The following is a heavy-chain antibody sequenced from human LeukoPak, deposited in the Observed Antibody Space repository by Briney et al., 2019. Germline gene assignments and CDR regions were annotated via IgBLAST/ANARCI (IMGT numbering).Heavy chain of an antibody. CDR2: IYHSGST. CDR3: ARDQNYGYPDY. CDR1: GNSISSGYY. J-gene: IGHJ4*02. V-gene: IGHV4-38-2*02. Sequence: SETLSLTCAVSGNSISSGYYWGWIRQPPGKGLEWIGRIYHSGSTYYNPSLKSRVTISVDTSKNQFSLKLSSVTAADSAVYYCARDQNYGYPDYWGQGTLVTVSS. D-gene: IGHD5-18*01.